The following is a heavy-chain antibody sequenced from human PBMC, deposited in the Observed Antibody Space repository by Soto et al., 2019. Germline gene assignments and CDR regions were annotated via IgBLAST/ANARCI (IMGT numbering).Heavy chain of an antibody. J-gene: IGHJ3*02. D-gene: IGHD6-19*01. Sequence: GGSLRLSCAASGFPFSSYGMHWVRQAPGKGLEWVAVIWYDGSNKYYADSVKGRFTISRDNSKNTLYLQMNSLRAEDTAVYYCANSSGWYHDAFDIWGQGTMVTVSS. V-gene: IGHV3-33*06. CDR2: IWYDGSNK. CDR3: ANSSGWYHDAFDI. CDR1: GFPFSSYG.